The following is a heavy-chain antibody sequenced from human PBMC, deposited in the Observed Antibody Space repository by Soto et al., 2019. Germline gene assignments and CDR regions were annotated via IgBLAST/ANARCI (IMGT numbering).Heavy chain of an antibody. CDR2: ISRYGNNI. Sequence: PGGSLRLSCAASGFSFSDYYMSWIRQAPGKGLEWISYISRYGNNIYYADSVRGRFTISRDDANSSLYLHMSSLRTEDTAVYYCARFGYSYGYSYWGQGTLVTVSS. CDR1: GFSFSDYY. V-gene: IGHV3-11*01. J-gene: IGHJ4*02. CDR3: ARFGYSYGYSY. D-gene: IGHD5-18*01.